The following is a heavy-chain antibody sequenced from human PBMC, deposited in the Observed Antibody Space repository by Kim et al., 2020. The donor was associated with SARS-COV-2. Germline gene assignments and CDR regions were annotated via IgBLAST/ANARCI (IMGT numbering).Heavy chain of an antibody. CDR1: GGSISSYY. D-gene: IGHD6-13*01. Sequence: SETLSLTCTVSGGSISSYYWSWIRQPPGKGLEWIGYIYYSGSTNYNPSLKSRVTISVDTSKNQFSLKLSSVTAADTAVYYCARAGSSSWDHLANYYYYYGMDVWGQGTTVTVSS. V-gene: IGHV4-59*13. CDR2: IYYSGST. J-gene: IGHJ6*02. CDR3: ARAGSSSWDHLANYYYYYGMDV.